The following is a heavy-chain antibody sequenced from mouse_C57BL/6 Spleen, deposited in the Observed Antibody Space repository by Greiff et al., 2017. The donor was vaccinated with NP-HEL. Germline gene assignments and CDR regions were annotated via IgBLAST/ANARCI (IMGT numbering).Heavy chain of an antibody. CDR3: ARPLTGEGYFDV. D-gene: IGHD4-1*01. V-gene: IGHV5-6*01. J-gene: IGHJ1*03. CDR1: GFTFSSYG. CDR2: ISSGGSYT. Sequence: EVQLVESGGDLVKPGGSLKLSCAASGFTFSSYGMSWVRQTPDKRLEWVATISSGGSYTYYPDSVKGRFTISRYNAKNTLYLQMSSLKSEDTAMYYCARPLTGEGYFDVWGTGTTVTVSS.